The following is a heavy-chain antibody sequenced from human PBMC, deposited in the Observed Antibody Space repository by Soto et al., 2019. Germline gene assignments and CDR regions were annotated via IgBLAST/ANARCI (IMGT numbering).Heavy chain of an antibody. CDR2: VYYSGKT. J-gene: IGHJ3*01. CDR3: ARQQYTVVTAFDV. CDR1: GGSITPYY. V-gene: IGHV4-59*07. D-gene: IGHD2-15*01. Sequence: QVQLQESGPGLVKTSDTLSLTCTVSGGSITPYYWSWIRQPPGEGLEWIGYVYYSGKTGYNPSRKSRVSMSIDTSKNEFSLKLTSLTAADAATYYCARQQYTVVTAFDVWGQGTTVAVSS.